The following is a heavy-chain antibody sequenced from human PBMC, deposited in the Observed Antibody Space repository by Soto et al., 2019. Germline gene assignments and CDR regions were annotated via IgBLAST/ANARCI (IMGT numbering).Heavy chain of an antibody. V-gene: IGHV4-34*01. CDR2: INHSGST. CDR1: GASFLGDY. D-gene: IGHD3-9*01. Sequence: PSETLSLTCPLYGASFLGDYWSWILHTLGTVLEWIGEINHSGSTNYNPSLKSRVTISVDTSKNQFSLKLSSVTAADTAVYYCARVVRYFDWLPLYYYGMDVWGQGTTVTVS. J-gene: IGHJ6*02. CDR3: ARVVRYFDWLPLYYYGMDV.